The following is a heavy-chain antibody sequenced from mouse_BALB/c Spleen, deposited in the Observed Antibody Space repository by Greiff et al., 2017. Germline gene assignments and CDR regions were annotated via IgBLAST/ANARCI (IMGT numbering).Heavy chain of an antibody. CDR2: INPYNDGT. J-gene: IGHJ2*01. V-gene: IGHV1-14*01. D-gene: IGHD2-4*01. Sequence: VQLQQSGPELVKPGASVKMSCKASGYTFTSYVMHWVKQKPGQGLEWIGYINPYNDGTKYNEKFKGKATLTSDKSSSTAYMELSSLTSEDSAVYYCARGSRDYDGYYFDYWGQGTTLTVSS. CDR1: GYTFTSYV. CDR3: ARGSRDYDGYYFDY.